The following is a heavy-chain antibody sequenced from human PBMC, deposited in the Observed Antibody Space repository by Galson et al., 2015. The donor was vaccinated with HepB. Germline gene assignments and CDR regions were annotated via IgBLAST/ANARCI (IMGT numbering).Heavy chain of an antibody. CDR1: GGTFSNYA. CDR2: IIPIFGTA. J-gene: IGHJ6*02. CDR3: ARAMMSGGVVNFYYALDA. V-gene: IGHV1-69*06. D-gene: IGHD2-8*02. Sequence: SVKVSCKVSGGTFSNYAISWVRQAPGQGPEWMGGIIPIFGTADYAQKFQGRVTITADKPTSTAHMELSSLRSEDTAVYYCARAMMSGGVVNFYYALDAWGQGTTVTFSS.